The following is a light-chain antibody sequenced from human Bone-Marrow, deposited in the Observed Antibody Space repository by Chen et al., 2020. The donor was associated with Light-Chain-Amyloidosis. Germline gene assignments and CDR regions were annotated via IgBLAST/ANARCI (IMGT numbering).Light chain of an antibody. V-gene: IGLV3-21*02. Sequence: SYVLTQPSSLSEAPGQTATIACGGNNIGSTSVHWYQQTPGQAPLLVVYDDSDRPSGIPERLSGSNSGNTATLTISRVEAGDEADYYCQVWDRSSDRPVFGGGTKLTVL. CDR3: QVWDRSSDRPV. J-gene: IGLJ3*02. CDR1: NIGSTS. CDR2: DDS.